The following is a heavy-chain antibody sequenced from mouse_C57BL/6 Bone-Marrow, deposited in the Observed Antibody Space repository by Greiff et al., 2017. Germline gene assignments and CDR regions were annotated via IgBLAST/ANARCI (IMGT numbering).Heavy chain of an antibody. CDR3: ARPYYSYYWYFAV. CDR2: IYPGSGST. J-gene: IGHJ1*01. V-gene: IGHV1-55*01. Sequence: QVQLQQPGAELVKPGASVKMSCKASGFTFTSYWIPWVKQRPGQGLEWIGDIYPGSGSTNYNAKFKSKATLTVDTSSSTAYMQLSSLTSEYSAVSYCARPYYSYYWYFAVWGPGTPVTVSS. CDR1: GFTFTSYW. D-gene: IGHD2-12*01.